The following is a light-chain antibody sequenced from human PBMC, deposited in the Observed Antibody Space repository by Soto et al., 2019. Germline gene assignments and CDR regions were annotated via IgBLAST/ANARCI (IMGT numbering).Light chain of an antibody. CDR2: NNN. Sequence: QSVLTQPPAASGTPGQRVTISCSGRSPNIGSDNVNWFQQLPGTAPNLLIYNNNQRPSGVPDRFSGSKSGTSASLAISGRQSQDDADYYCVSWDGRLNGWVFGAGTQLTVL. CDR1: SPNIGSDN. CDR3: VSWDGRLNGWV. V-gene: IGLV1-44*01. J-gene: IGLJ3*02.